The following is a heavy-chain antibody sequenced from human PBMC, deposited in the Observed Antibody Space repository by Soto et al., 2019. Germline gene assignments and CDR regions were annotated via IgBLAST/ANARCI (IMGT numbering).Heavy chain of an antibody. J-gene: IGHJ6*02. CDR2: IWYDGSNE. CDR3: ARDDIPGIAVSTYGMDV. CDR1: GFIFSNFG. D-gene: IGHD6-19*01. V-gene: IGHV3-33*01. Sequence: QVQLVESGGRVVQPGRSLRLSCAASGFIFSNFGMHWVRQAPGKGLEWVAVIWYDGSNEYYADSVKGRLTISKDNSKSTLYLQMNRLRAEDTAVYYCARDDIPGIAVSTYGMDVWGQGTTVTVSS.